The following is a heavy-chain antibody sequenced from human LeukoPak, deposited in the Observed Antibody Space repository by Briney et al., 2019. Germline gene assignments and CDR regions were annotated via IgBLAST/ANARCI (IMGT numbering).Heavy chain of an antibody. J-gene: IGHJ6*02. CDR2: ISSSSSTI. CDR1: GFTFSSYS. CDR3: ANLGQWLVPDYYYGMDV. V-gene: IGHV3-48*01. Sequence: GGSLRLSCAASGFTFSSYSMNWVRQAPGKGLEWVSYISSSSSTIYYADSVKGRFTISRDNSKNTLYLQMNSLRAEDTAVYYCANLGQWLVPDYYYGMDVWGQGTTVTVSS. D-gene: IGHD6-19*01.